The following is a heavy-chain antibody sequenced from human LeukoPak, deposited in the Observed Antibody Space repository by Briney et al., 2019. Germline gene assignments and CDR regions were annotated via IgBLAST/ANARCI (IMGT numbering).Heavy chain of an antibody. V-gene: IGHV1-24*01. Sequence: ASAKVSCKVSGYTLSQLSIHWVRQAPGKGLEWMGGFHPEDGETIYAQKFQGRVTMTEDTSTDTAYMDLRSLRPDDTAVYYCAATPTMTMMVVNILRFDSWGRGTLITVSS. CDR2: FHPEDGET. J-gene: IGHJ4*02. CDR1: GYTLSQLS. CDR3: AATPTMTMMVVNILRFDS. D-gene: IGHD3-22*01.